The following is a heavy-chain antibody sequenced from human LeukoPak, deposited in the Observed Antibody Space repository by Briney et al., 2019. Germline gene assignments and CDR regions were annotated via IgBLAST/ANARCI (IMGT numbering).Heavy chain of an antibody. CDR2: INSDGSST. V-gene: IGHV3-74*01. D-gene: IGHD4-23*01. CDR1: GFTFSSYW. Sequence: GGSLRLSCTASGFTFSSYWMHWVRQAPGKGLVWVSRINSDGSSTSYADSVKGRFTISRDNAKNTLYLQMNSLRAEDTAVCYCASGYSSDYGGNTYWGQGTLVTVSS. CDR3: ASGYSSDYGGNTY. J-gene: IGHJ4*02.